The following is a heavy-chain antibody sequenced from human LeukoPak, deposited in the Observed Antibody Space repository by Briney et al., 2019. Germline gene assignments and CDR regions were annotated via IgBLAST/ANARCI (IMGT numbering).Heavy chain of an antibody. J-gene: IGHJ3*02. D-gene: IGHD3-3*01. CDR2: IYYNGRT. Sequence: SQSLSLACTVAGDSDNNDNYDSGWIRHPPGKGLGWIGNIYYNGRTYYSRSLKSRCTISVDTSNNQFSLKLSSVTAADTAVYYCARITYRTNFGETMHGFDIWGQGTPVTVSS. CDR3: ARITYRTNFGETMHGFDI. V-gene: IGHV4-39*01. CDR1: GDSDNNDNYD.